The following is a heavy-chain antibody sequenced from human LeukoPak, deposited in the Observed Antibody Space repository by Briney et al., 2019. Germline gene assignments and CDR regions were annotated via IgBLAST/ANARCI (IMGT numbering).Heavy chain of an antibody. D-gene: IGHD1-26*01. CDR1: GYTFTSYY. Sequence: ASVKVSCKASGYTFTSYYMHWVRQAPGQGLEWMGIINPSGGSTSYAQKFQGRVTMTRNTSISTAYMELSSLRSEDTAVYYCAVPYSRYSGSYFSFDYWGQGTLVTVSS. V-gene: IGHV1-46*01. CDR2: INPSGGST. CDR3: AVPYSRYSGSYFSFDY. J-gene: IGHJ4*02.